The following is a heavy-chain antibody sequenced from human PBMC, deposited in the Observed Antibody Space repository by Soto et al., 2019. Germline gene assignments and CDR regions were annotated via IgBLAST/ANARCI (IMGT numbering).Heavy chain of an antibody. CDR3: ARGDKGGFDL. CDR1: GFTFSSPW. J-gene: IGHJ3*01. Sequence: GGSLRLSCVASGFTFSSPWMHWVRQSPGKGLVWVSRINSDGSDTTYADSVKGRFTISRDNAKNTLYLQMHSLRAEDTAVYYCARGDKGGFDLWGQGTTVTVSS. D-gene: IGHD2-21*02. CDR2: INSDGSDT. V-gene: IGHV3-74*01.